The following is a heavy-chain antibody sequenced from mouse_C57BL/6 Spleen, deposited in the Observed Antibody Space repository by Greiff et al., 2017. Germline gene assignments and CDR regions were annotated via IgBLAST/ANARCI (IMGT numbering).Heavy chain of an antibody. V-gene: IGHV1-55*01. Sequence: QVQLQQPGAELVKPGASVKMSCKASGYTFTSYWITWVKQRPGQGLEWIGDIYPGSGSTNYNEKFKSKATLTVDTTSSTAYMQLSSLTSEDSAVYYCARSSYYGSSPYYFDYWGQGTTLTVSS. D-gene: IGHD1-1*01. J-gene: IGHJ2*01. CDR2: IYPGSGST. CDR1: GYTFTSYW. CDR3: ARSSYYGSSPYYFDY.